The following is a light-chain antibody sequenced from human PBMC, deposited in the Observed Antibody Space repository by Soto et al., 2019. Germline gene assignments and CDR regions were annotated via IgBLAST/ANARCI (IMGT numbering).Light chain of an antibody. Sequence: QSALTQPASVSGCPGQSIAISCTGTSSDVGGYNYVSWYQQHPGKAPKLMLYEVSNRPSGVSSRFSGSKSGSTASLTISGLQAEDEGDYYCSSSTTTSTLVFGTGTKLTVL. V-gene: IGLV2-14*01. CDR1: SSDVGGYNY. CDR3: SSSTTTSTLV. J-gene: IGLJ1*01. CDR2: EVS.